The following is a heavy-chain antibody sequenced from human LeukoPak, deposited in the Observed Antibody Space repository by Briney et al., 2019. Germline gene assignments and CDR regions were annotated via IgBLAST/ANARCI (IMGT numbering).Heavy chain of an antibody. CDR2: IYPGDPDT. J-gene: IGHJ5*02. CDR3: ARGRDYYGSGSYYFNWFDP. V-gene: IGHV5-51*01. Sequence: GESLKISCKGSGYSFTSYWIGWVRQMPGKGLEWMGIIYPGDPDTRYSPSFQGQVTISADKSISTAYLQWSSLKASDTAMYHCARGRDYYGSGSYYFNWFDPWGQGTLVTVSS. D-gene: IGHD3-10*01. CDR1: GYSFTSYW.